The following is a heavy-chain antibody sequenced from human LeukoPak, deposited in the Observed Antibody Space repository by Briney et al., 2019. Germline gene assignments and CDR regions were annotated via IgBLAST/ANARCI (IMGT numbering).Heavy chain of an antibody. D-gene: IGHD6-19*01. CDR2: IYYSGST. Sequence: SETPSLTCTVSGGSISSYYWGWIRQPPGKGLEWIGSIYYSGSTYFNPSLKSRVSISVDTSKNQFSLNLSSVTAADTALYYCARNIAVAGIWYAFDMWGQGTMVTVSS. J-gene: IGHJ3*02. CDR3: ARNIAVAGIWYAFDM. CDR1: GGSISSYY. V-gene: IGHV4-39*07.